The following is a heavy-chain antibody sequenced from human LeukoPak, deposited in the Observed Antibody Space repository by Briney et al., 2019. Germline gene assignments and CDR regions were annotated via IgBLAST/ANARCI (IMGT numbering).Heavy chain of an antibody. Sequence: ASVKVSCKASRYTFTRYYIHWVRQAPGQGREWMGRINPNSGGTNYAQKLQGTDTLTRGTDISTAYMDLSRLRSDDTAVYYCARGFTGAARPPYYYYYYMDVWGKGTTVTVSS. D-gene: IGHD6-6*01. CDR2: INPNSGGT. CDR1: RYTFTRYY. CDR3: ARGFTGAARPPYYYYYYMDV. J-gene: IGHJ6*03. V-gene: IGHV1-2*06.